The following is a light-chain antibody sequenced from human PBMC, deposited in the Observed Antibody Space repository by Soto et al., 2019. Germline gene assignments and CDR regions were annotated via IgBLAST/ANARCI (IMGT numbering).Light chain of an antibody. Sequence: QSALTQPASVSGAPGQAITIFCTGTSSDVGGYNYVSWYRQYPGKAPQFMIYDVSNRPSGVSNRFSGSKSGNTASLTISGRQAEDDADYYCCSYTSSSFYVFGSGTKLPVL. J-gene: IGLJ1*01. CDR3: CSYTSSSFYV. CDR2: DVS. CDR1: SSDVGGYNY. V-gene: IGLV2-14*01.